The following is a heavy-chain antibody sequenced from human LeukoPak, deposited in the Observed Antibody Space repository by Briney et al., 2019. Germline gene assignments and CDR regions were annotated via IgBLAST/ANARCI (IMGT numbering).Heavy chain of an antibody. CDR1: GGSISSHY. CDR2: IYYSGST. Sequence: SETLSLTCTVSGGSISSHYWSWIRQPPGKGLEWIGYIYYSGSTNYNPSLKGRVTISVDTSKNQFSLKLSSVTAADTAVYYCARAKLGTFDYWGQGTLVTVSS. V-gene: IGHV4-59*11. D-gene: IGHD7-27*01. J-gene: IGHJ4*02. CDR3: ARAKLGTFDY.